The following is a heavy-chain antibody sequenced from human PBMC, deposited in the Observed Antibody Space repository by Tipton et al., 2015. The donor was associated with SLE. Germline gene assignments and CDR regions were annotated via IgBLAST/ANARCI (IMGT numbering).Heavy chain of an antibody. CDR2: IFYSGSI. Sequence: TLSLTCTVSGVSISSFHWSWIRQPPGKGLEWIGYIFYSGSINYNPSLKSRVTMSMDTSKNQFSLKLNSVTAADTAMYYCARDFNYDNADFNWGQGKLVIVSS. J-gene: IGHJ4*02. CDR1: GVSISSFH. D-gene: IGHD4-17*01. CDR3: ARDFNYDNADFN. V-gene: IGHV4-59*01.